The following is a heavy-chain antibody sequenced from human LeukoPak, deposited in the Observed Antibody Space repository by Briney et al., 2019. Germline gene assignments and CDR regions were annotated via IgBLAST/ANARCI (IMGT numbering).Heavy chain of an antibody. J-gene: IGHJ4*02. CDR3: AKDPRTGSYSS. D-gene: IGHD1-26*01. CDR1: GFTFSSYG. CDR2: ISYDGSNK. V-gene: IGHV3-30*18. Sequence: PGRSLRLSCAASGFTFSSYGMHWVRQAPGKGLEWVAVISYDGSNKYYADSVKGRFTISRDNSKNTVTLQMKSLRPEDTAVYYCAKDPRTGSYSSWGQGTLVTVSS.